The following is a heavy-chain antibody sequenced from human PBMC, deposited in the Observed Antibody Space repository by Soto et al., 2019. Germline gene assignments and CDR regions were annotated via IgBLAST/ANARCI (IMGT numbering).Heavy chain of an antibody. CDR3: TRASPVVADFDY. D-gene: IGHD2-15*01. J-gene: IGHJ4*02. Sequence: WSLRLSCAAFGFTFGGSAMHWVRQASGKGLEWVGRIRSKANSYATAYAASVKGRFTISRDDSKNTAYLQINSLKTEDTAVYYCTRASPVVADFDYSGKGTLLTVSS. V-gene: IGHV3-73*01. CDR1: GFTFGGSA. CDR2: IRSKANSYAT.